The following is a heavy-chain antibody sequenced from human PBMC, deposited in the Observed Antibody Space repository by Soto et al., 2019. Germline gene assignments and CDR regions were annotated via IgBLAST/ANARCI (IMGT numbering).Heavy chain of an antibody. CDR3: VRHAQWIIRAY. V-gene: IGHV4-39*01. D-gene: IGHD5-12*01. Sequence: PSETLSLTCTVSGGSISSSNYYWGWIRQPPGKGLEWIGSIYYSGSTYYSPSLKSRVTISVDTSKNQFSLKLSSVTAADTAVYYCVRHAQWIIRAYWGQGSLVTVSS. CDR2: IYYSGST. J-gene: IGHJ4*02. CDR1: GGSISSSNYY.